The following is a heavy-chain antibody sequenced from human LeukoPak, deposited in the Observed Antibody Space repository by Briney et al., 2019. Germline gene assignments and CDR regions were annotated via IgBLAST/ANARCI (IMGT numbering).Heavy chain of an antibody. CDR2: LHYSGTT. Sequence: SETLSLTCTVSGGSISTSSYFWGWIRQPPGKGLEWIGTLHYSGTTYSNPSLKRRVTISVDTSKNQFSLKLSSVTAAETAVYYCASTLLSYGSGSYFDYGGRGTGVMVSA. V-gene: IGHV4-39*01. D-gene: IGHD3-10*01. CDR3: ASTLLSYGSGSYFDY. CDR1: GGSISTSSYF. J-gene: IGHJ4*02.